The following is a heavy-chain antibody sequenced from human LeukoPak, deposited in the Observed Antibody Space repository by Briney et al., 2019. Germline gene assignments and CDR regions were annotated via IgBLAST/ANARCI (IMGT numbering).Heavy chain of an antibody. CDR3: ARSGYNYGYWFDY. J-gene: IGHJ4*02. CDR2: ISSSSYFI. Sequence: GGSLRLSCAASGFTFSTYTMNWVRQAPGKGLEWVSSISSSSYFIYYADSVRGRFTISRDNAKNSLYLQMNSLRAEDTAVYYCARSGYNYGYWFDYWGQGTLVTVSS. V-gene: IGHV3-21*01. D-gene: IGHD5-18*01. CDR1: GFTFSTYT.